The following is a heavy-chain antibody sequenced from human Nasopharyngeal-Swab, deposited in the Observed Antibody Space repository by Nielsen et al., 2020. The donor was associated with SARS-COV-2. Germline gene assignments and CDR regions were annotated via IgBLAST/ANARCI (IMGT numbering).Heavy chain of an antibody. D-gene: IGHD1-26*01. CDR1: GYTFTGYY. Sequence: ASVKVSCKASGYTFTGYYMHWVRQAPGQGLEWMGWINPNSGGTNYAQKFQGRVTMTRDTSTSTVYMELSSLRSEDTAVYYCARLPRYYYYGMDVWGQGTTVTVSS. V-gene: IGHV1-2*02. CDR3: ARLPRYYYYGMDV. J-gene: IGHJ6*02. CDR2: INPNSGGT.